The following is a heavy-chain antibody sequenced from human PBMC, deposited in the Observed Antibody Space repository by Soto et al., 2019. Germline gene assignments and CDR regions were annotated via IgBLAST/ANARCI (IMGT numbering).Heavy chain of an antibody. CDR3: ARGRIALADLPLGY. J-gene: IGHJ4*02. D-gene: IGHD6-19*01. Sequence: QVQLVQSGAEVKKPGASVKVSCKASGYTFTSYDINWARQATGQGLEWMGWMNPNSGNTGYAQKFQGRVTMTRNTSISTAYMELSSLRSADTAVDYCARGRIALADLPLGYWGQGTMVTVSS. CDR1: GYTFTSYD. V-gene: IGHV1-8*01. CDR2: MNPNSGNT.